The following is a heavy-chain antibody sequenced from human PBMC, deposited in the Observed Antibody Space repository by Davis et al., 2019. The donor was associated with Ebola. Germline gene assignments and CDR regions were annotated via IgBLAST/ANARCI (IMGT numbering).Heavy chain of an antibody. V-gene: IGHV3-21*01. CDR2: ISGSSSSK. CDR1: GFSFSDYS. D-gene: IGHD1-26*01. Sequence: GESLKISCEASGFSFSDYSMNWVRQAPGKGLEWVSSISGSSSSKYYADSVKGRFTISRDNAKKSLYLQMNSLRAEDTAVYYCARDSTGWELLRAGLDYWGQGTLVTVSS. J-gene: IGHJ4*02. CDR3: ARDSTGWELLRAGLDY.